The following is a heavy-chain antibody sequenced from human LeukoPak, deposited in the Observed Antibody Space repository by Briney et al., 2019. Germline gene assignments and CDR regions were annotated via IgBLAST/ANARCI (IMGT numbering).Heavy chain of an antibody. CDR3: ARSSVYYDYVWGSYRLGTFDY. Sequence: SETLSLTCAVSGYSISSGYYWGWIRQPPGKGLEWIGSIYHSGSTYYNPSLKSRVTISVDTSKNQFSPKLSSVTAADTAVYYCARSSVYYDYVWGSYRLGTFDYWGQGTLVTVSS. CDR2: IYHSGST. D-gene: IGHD3-16*02. J-gene: IGHJ4*02. CDR1: GYSISSGYY. V-gene: IGHV4-38-2*01.